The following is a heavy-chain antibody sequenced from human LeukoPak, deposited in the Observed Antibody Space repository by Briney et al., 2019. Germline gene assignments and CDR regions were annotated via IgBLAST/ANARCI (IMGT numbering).Heavy chain of an antibody. D-gene: IGHD3-10*01. CDR1: GGSISSYY. CDR2: IYTSGST. V-gene: IGHV4-4*07. CDR3: ARDGSGRYSGVYYMDV. Sequence: SETLSLTCTVSGGSISSYYWSWIRQPAGKGLEWIGRIYTSGSTNYNPSLKSRVTMSVDTSKNQFSLKLSSVTAADTAVYYCARDGSGRYSGVYYMDVWGKGTTVTVSS. J-gene: IGHJ6*03.